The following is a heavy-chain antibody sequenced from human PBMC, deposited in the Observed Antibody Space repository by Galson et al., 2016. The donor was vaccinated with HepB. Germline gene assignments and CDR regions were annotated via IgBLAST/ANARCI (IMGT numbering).Heavy chain of an antibody. CDR3: ARDTNVWGNYRFHAFDI. J-gene: IGHJ3*02. Sequence: SETLSLTCTVSGGSMTRSNWWSWVRQAPGKGLEWLGEIFHSGSTNYNPSLKSRVSMSVDTSNNQFSLRLKFVAAADTAVYYCARDTNVWGNYRFHAFDIWGQGRMVAVSS. CDR1: GGSMTRSNW. D-gene: IGHD3-16*02. V-gene: IGHV4-4*02. CDR2: IFHSGST.